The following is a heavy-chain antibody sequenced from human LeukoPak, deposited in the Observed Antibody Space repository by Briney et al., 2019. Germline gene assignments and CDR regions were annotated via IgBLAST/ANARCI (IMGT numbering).Heavy chain of an antibody. V-gene: IGHV3-23*01. CDR2: ISGGRDTT. D-gene: IGHD1-1*01. CDR1: GFPFSTYA. J-gene: IGHJ4*02. Sequence: SGGSLRLSCAASGFPFSTYAMSWVRQAPGEGLECVSSISGGRDTTYYADSVKGRFIISRDNAKNTLFLQTNRLKAKDTAVYYCAKATSGTTPFDYWGQGTLVTVSS. CDR3: AKATSGTTPFDY.